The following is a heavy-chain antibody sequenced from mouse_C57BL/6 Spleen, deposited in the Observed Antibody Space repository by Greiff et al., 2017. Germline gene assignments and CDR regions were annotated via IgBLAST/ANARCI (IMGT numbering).Heavy chain of an antibody. V-gene: IGHV1-82*01. D-gene: IGHD6-5*01. CDR2: IYPGDGGT. Sequence: QVQLKQSGPELVKPGASVKISCKASGYAFSSSWMNWVKQRPGKGLEWIGRIYPGDGGTNYNGKFKGKATMTADKSSSTAYMQLSSLTSEDSAVYFCSGSLSYYFAMDYWGQGTSVTVSS. J-gene: IGHJ4*01. CDR1: GYAFSSSW. CDR3: SGSLSYYFAMDY.